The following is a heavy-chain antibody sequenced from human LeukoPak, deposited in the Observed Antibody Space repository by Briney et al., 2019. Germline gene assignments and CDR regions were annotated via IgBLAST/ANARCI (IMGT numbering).Heavy chain of an antibody. V-gene: IGHV1-18*01. CDR2: ISAYNGNT. D-gene: IGHD3-22*01. Sequence: GASVKVSCKASGYTFTSYGISWVRQAPGQGLEWMGSISAYNGNTNYAQKLQGRVTMTTDTSTSTAYMELWSLRSDDTAVYYCARDYYVTSGYYRQTPFDYWGQGTLVTVSS. CDR3: ARDYYVTSGYYRQTPFDY. J-gene: IGHJ4*02. CDR1: GYTFTSYG.